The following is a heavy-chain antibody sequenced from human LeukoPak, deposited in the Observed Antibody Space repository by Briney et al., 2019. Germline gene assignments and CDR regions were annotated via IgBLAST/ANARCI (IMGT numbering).Heavy chain of an antibody. CDR2: IYYTGST. Sequence: PSETLSLTCTVSGGSISSYYWSWIRQPPGKGLEWIGYIYYTGSTNYNPSLKSRVTISVDTSKNQFSLRLSSVTAADTAVYYCARRAHSGSWYYFDYWGPGTLVTVS. J-gene: IGHJ4*02. CDR1: GGSISSYY. D-gene: IGHD6-13*01. CDR3: ARRAHSGSWYYFDY. V-gene: IGHV4-59*08.